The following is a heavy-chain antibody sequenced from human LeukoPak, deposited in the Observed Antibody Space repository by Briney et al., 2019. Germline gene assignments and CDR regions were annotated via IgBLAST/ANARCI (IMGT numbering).Heavy chain of an antibody. J-gene: IGHJ4*02. D-gene: IGHD1-26*01. CDR1: GFTFSTYG. V-gene: IGHV3-30*02. CDR3: AREGMRDSGSYVLDY. CDR2: IRSDGSDK. Sequence: GGSLRLSCAASGFTFSTYGMHWVRQAPGKGLEWVAFIRSDGSDKYYADSVKGRFTISRDNSKNTLYLQMNSLRAEDTAVYYCAREGMRDSGSYVLDYWGQGTLVTVSS.